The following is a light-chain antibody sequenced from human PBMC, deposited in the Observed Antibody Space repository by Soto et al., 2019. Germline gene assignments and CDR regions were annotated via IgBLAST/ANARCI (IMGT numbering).Light chain of an antibody. V-gene: IGKV3-20*01. J-gene: IGKJ1*01. CDR2: GAS. CDR3: QQYGSSPST. CDR1: QSVSGSR. Sequence: DIGLTQSPGTLSLSPGERATLSCRASQSVSGSRLAWYQQKPGQAPRLLIYGASSRVTGIPDRFSGSGSGTDFTLTISRLEPEDFAVYYCQQYGSSPSTFGQGTKVDIK.